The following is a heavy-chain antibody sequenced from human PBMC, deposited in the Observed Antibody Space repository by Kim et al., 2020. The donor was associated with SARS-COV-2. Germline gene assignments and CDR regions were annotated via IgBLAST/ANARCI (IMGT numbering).Heavy chain of an antibody. J-gene: IGHJ4*02. Sequence: GGSLRLSCTASGFTFSTYVMQWVRQAPGKGLEWVALISYDGSNKYYADSVKGRFTISRDNSKNTLYLQMNSLTADDTAVYYCAKDGGISGWYLWWDYWGQGTLVTVSS. CDR2: ISYDGSNK. CDR3: AKDGGISGWYLWWDY. V-gene: IGHV3-30*04. D-gene: IGHD6-19*01. CDR1: GFTFSTYV.